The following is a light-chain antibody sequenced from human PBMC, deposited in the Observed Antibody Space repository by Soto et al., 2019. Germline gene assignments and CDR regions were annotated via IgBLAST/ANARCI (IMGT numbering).Light chain of an antibody. CDR3: PSYPTDNIAVV. Sequence: QSALTQPASVSGSPGQSITISCTGTISDIGLYKFVSWYQHHPGKAPKLIIFDVSSRASGISNRFSGSKSGNTASLTISGLKAEDEADYYCPSYPTDNIAVVFGGGTKLTVL. CDR2: DVS. V-gene: IGLV2-14*03. CDR1: ISDIGLYKF. J-gene: IGLJ2*01.